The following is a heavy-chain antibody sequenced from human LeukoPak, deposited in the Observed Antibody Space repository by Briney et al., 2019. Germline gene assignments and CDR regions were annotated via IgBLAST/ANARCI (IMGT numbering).Heavy chain of an antibody. CDR3: AKFPIRTRWELIPFDY. Sequence: GGSLRLSCAASGFTFSSYGMHWIRQAPGKGLERVAFIRYDGSNKYYADSVKGRFTISRDNSKNTLYLQMNSLRAEDTAVYYCAKFPIRTRWELIPFDYWGQGTLVTVSS. J-gene: IGHJ4*02. CDR1: GFTFSSYG. V-gene: IGHV3-30*02. D-gene: IGHD1-26*01. CDR2: IRYDGSNK.